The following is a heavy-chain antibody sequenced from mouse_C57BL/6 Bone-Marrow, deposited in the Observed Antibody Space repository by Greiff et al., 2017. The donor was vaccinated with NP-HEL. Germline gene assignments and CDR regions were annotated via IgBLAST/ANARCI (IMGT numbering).Heavy chain of an antibody. CDR2: ISSGGSYT. Sequence: EVQGVESGGDLVKPGGSLKLSCAASGFTFSSYGMSWVRQTPDKRLEWVATISSGGSYTYYLDSVKGRFTISRDNAKNTLYLQMSSLKSEDTAMYYCARVLYGSSYVGYYFDYWGQGTTLTVSS. D-gene: IGHD1-1*01. CDR1: GFTFSSYG. V-gene: IGHV5-6*01. J-gene: IGHJ2*01. CDR3: ARVLYGSSYVGYYFDY.